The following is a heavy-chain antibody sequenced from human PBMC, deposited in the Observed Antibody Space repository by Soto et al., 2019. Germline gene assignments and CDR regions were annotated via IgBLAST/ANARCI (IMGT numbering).Heavy chain of an antibody. CDR3: AGGPPFEY. J-gene: IGHJ4*02. CDR1: GGSISSGGYS. CDR2: IYHSGST. V-gene: IGHV4-30-2*01. Sequence: QLQLQESGSGLVKPSQTLSLTCAVSGGSISSGGYSWSWIRQPPGKGLEWIGYIYHSGSTYYNPSLKGRLPISVDRSKNHFSLKLSPVTAADTAVYYCAGGPPFEYWGQGTLVTVSS.